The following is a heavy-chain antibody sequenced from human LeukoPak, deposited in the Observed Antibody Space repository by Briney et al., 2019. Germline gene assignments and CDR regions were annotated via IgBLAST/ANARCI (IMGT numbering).Heavy chain of an antibody. J-gene: IGHJ6*02. CDR3: ARDRRSYGMDV. CDR2: IFHNGNT. V-gene: IGHV4-4*02. Sequence: SGTLSLTCAVSGGFISSNNWWSWVRQPPGKGLEWIGEIFHNGNTNYNPSLKSRVTISVNKTKNQFSLKVSSVTAADTAVYYCARDRRSYGMDVWGQGTTVTVSS. CDR1: GGFISSNNW.